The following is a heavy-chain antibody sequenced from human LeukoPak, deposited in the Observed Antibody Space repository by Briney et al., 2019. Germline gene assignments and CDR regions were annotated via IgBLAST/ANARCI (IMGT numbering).Heavy chain of an antibody. CDR3: AKEGGYGELSSYSDY. V-gene: IGHV3-23*01. CDR1: GFTFSSYG. Sequence: GGSLRLSCAASGFTFSSYGMSWVRQAPGKGLEWVSAISGSGGSTYYADSVKGRFTISRDNSKNTLYLQMNSLRVEDTAVYYCAKEGGYGELSSYSDYWGQGTLVTVSS. CDR2: ISGSGGST. J-gene: IGHJ4*02. D-gene: IGHD3-16*02.